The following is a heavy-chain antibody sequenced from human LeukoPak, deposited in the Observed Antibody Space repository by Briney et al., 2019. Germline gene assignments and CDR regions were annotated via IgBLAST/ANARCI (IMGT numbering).Heavy chain of an antibody. D-gene: IGHD7-27*01. V-gene: IGHV3-23*01. J-gene: IGHJ4*02. CDR2: ISGSGGST. Sequence: GGSLRLSCAASGFTFSSYAMSWVRQAPGKGLEWVSAISGSGGSTYYADSVKGRFTISRDNSKNTLYLQMNSLRAEDTAVYYCAKCHLNWGRGFTVYCGQGNLVTVSS. CDR1: GFTFSSYA. CDR3: AKCHLNWGRGFTVY.